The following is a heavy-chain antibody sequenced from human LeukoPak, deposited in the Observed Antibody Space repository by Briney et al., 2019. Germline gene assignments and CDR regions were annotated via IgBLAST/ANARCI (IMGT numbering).Heavy chain of an antibody. CDR1: GFTFSSYA. J-gene: IGHJ5*02. Sequence: PGGSLRLSCAASGFTFSSYAMHWVRQAPGKGLEWVAVISYDGSNKYYADSVKGRFTISRDNSKNTLYLQMNSLRAEDTAVYYCARRPDPWGQGTLVTVSS. V-gene: IGHV3-30-3*01. CDR3: ARRPDP. CDR2: ISYDGSNK.